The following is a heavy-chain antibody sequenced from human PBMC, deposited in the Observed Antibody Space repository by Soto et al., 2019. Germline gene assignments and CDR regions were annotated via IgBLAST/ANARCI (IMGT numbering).Heavy chain of an antibody. V-gene: IGHV4-39*01. CDR3: ARLRGQMATDY. Sequence: QLQLRESGPGLVKPSETLSLTCTVSGGSISDTSYYWGWIRQPPGKGLEWIANIYYSGNTFYNPSLKSRVTISVDTSKNQFSLRLTSVTAADTAVYYCARLRGQMATDYWGQGSLVTVSS. J-gene: IGHJ4*02. D-gene: IGHD5-12*01. CDR1: GGSISDTSYY. CDR2: IYYSGNT.